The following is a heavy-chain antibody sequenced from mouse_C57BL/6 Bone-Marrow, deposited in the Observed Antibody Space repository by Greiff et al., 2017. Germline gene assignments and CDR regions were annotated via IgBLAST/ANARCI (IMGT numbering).Heavy chain of an antibody. Sequence: QVQLQQPGAELVKPGASVKLSCKASGYTFTSYWMQWVKQRPGQGLEWIGEIDPSDSYTNYNQKFKGKATLTVDTSSSTAYMKLSSLPSEDSAVYYGARGAWIAYWGQGTLVTVSA. CDR3: ARGAWIAY. CDR1: GYTFTSYW. V-gene: IGHV1-50*01. J-gene: IGHJ3*01. CDR2: IDPSDSYT.